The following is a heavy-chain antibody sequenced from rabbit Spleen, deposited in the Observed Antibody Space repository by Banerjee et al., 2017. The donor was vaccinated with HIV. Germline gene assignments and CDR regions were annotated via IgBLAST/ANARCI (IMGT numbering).Heavy chain of an antibody. V-gene: IGHV1S40*01. CDR2: VDVGSSGFT. D-gene: IGHD8-1*01. CDR3: ARDAASSFSSYGMDL. CDR1: RFSFSSNNY. J-gene: IGHJ6*01. Sequence: QQLVESGGGLVKPGASLTLTCKASRFSFSSNNYMCWVRQAPGKGLEWTGCVDVGSSGFTYFASWAKGRFTISKTSSTTVTLQMTSLTAADTATYFCARDAASSFSSYGMDLWGPGTLVTVS.